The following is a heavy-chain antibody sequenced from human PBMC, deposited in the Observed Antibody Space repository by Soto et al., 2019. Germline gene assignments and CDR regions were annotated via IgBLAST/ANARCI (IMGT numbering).Heavy chain of an antibody. Sequence: ASVKVSCKASGYTFTSYDINWVRQATGQGLEWMGWMNPNSGNTGYAQKFQGRVTMARNTSISTAYMELSSLGSEDTAVYYCAATRTYYYYYMDVWGKGTTVTVSS. CDR1: GYTFTSYD. CDR3: AATRTYYYYYMDV. J-gene: IGHJ6*03. D-gene: IGHD2-2*01. CDR2: MNPNSGNT. V-gene: IGHV1-8*01.